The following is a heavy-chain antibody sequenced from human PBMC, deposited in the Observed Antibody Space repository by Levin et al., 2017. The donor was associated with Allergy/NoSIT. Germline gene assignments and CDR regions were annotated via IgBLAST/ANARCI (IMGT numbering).Heavy chain of an antibody. CDR1: GFTFSSYW. D-gene: IGHD1-1*01. V-gene: IGHV3-74*01. Sequence: GESLKISYAASGFTFSSYWMHWVRQAPGKGLVWVSRINSDGSSTSYADSVKGRFTISRDNAKNTLYLQMNSLRAEDTAVYYCARVRTRIADAFDSWGQGTMVTVSS. CDR3: ARVRTRIADAFDS. J-gene: IGHJ3*02. CDR2: INSDGSST.